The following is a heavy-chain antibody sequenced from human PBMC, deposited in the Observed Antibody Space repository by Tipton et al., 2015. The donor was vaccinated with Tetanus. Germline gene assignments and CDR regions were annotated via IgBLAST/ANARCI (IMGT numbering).Heavy chain of an antibody. CDR1: GGSISSSSYY. CDR2: IYYSGST. V-gene: IGHV4-39*01. CDR3: ASTIESTAANWYFDL. D-gene: IGHD1-1*01. Sequence: TLSLTCTVSGGSISSSSYYWGWIRQPPGKGLEWIGRIYYSGSTYYNPSLKSRVTISVDTSKNQFSLKLSSVTAADTAVYYCASTIESTAANWYFDLWGRGTLVTVSS. J-gene: IGHJ2*01.